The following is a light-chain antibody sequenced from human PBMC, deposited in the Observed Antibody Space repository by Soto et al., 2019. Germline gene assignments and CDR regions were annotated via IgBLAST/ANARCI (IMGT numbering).Light chain of an antibody. CDR2: DDN. V-gene: IGLV1-51*01. Sequence: QSVLTQPPSVSAAPGQDVTISCSGSSSNLAYNSLSWYQQLPGTAPKLLIYDDNKRPSGLPARFSGSKSGTSATLGITGLETGDEAEYYCGAWDDSLNVYVFGSGTKLTVL. CDR3: GAWDDSLNVYV. J-gene: IGLJ1*01. CDR1: SSNLAYNS.